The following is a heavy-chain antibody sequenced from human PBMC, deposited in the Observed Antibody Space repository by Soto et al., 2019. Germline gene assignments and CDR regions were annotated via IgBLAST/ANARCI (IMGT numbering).Heavy chain of an antibody. D-gene: IGHD1-26*01. CDR2: INGDGSTT. V-gene: IGHV3-74*01. CDR3: ARGWPVGYYYYYGMDV. Sequence: GGSLRLSCAASGFTFSTYWMHWVRQTPGKGLVWVSRINGDGSTTNYADSVKGRLTISRDNAKNTLYLQMNSLRDEDTAVYYCARGWPVGYYYYYGMDVWGQGTTVTVSS. J-gene: IGHJ6*01. CDR1: GFTFSTYW.